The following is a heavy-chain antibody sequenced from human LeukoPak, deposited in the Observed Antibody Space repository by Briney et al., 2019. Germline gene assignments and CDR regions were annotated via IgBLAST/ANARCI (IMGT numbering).Heavy chain of an antibody. CDR1: GFTFSSYG. Sequence: TGGSLRLSCATSGFTFSSYGMHWVRQAPGKGLEWVSFIRYDGSNKYYADSVKGRFTISRDNSKNTLFLHMNSLRAEDTAVYSCAKGYYGSGSYGWFDYWGQGTLVTVSS. J-gene: IGHJ4*02. CDR3: AKGYYGSGSYGWFDY. CDR2: IRYDGSNK. D-gene: IGHD3-10*01. V-gene: IGHV3-30*02.